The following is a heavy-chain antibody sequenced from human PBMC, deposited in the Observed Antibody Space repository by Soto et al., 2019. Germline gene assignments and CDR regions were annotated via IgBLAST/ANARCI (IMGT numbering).Heavy chain of an antibody. Sequence: SETLSLTCAVYGGSFSGYYWSWIRQPPGKGLEWIGEINHSGSTNYNPSLKSRGTISVDTSKNQFSLKLSSVTAADTAVYYCARVRPRITIFGVVPTLFDPWGQGTLVTVSS. CDR2: INHSGST. J-gene: IGHJ5*02. V-gene: IGHV4-34*01. D-gene: IGHD3-3*01. CDR3: ARVRPRITIFGVVPTLFDP. CDR1: GGSFSGYY.